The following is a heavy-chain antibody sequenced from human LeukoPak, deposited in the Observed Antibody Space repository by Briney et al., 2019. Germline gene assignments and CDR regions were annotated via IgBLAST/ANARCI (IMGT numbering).Heavy chain of an antibody. Sequence: SETLSLTCTVSGGSISSYYWSWIRQPPGKGLEWIGYIYYSGSTNYNPSLKSRVTISVDTSKNQFSLKLSSVTAADTAVYYCARGDYYDSSGHRPYYYYYGMDVWAKGPRSPSP. CDR3: ARGDYYDSSGHRPYYYYYGMDV. J-gene: IGHJ6*02. CDR1: GGSISSYY. D-gene: IGHD3-22*01. V-gene: IGHV4-59*01. CDR2: IYYSGST.